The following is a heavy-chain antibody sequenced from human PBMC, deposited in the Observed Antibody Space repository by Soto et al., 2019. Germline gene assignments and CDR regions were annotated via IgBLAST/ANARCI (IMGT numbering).Heavy chain of an antibody. V-gene: IGHV1-69*13. J-gene: IGHJ6*02. CDR1: GGTFSSYA. D-gene: IGHD3-10*01. CDR2: IIPIFGTA. CDR3: ARDGFLSYYYGLGSYYKPNYYYGMDV. Sequence: GASVKVSCKASGGTFSSYAISWVRQAPGQGLEWMGGIIPIFGTANYAQKFQGRVTITADESTSTAYMELSSLRSEDTAVYYCARDGFLSYYYGLGSYYKPNYYYGMDVWGQGTTVTVSS.